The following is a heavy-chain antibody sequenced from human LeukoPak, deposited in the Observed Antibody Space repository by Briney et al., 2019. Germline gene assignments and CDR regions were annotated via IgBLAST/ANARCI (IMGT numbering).Heavy chain of an antibody. CDR2: IGGNGRST. V-gene: IGHV3-11*04. CDR3: ATSQSSVAGILGD. Sequence: GGSLRLSCAVSGLTFSDYFMTWIRQAPGKGLEWVSYIGGNGRSTYYAGSVRGRFTISRDNAKNSVYLQIDNLRVDDTAVYYCATSQSSVAGILGDWGQGTLVTVSS. J-gene: IGHJ1*01. CDR1: GLTFSDYF. D-gene: IGHD6-19*01.